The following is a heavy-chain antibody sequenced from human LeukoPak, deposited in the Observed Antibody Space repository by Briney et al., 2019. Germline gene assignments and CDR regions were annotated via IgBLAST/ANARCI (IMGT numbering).Heavy chain of an antibody. D-gene: IGHD6-19*01. CDR1: GFTFSSYS. J-gene: IGHJ4*02. V-gene: IGHV3-21*01. CDR3: ARDLEGQWLVEGGYFDY. CDR2: ISSSSSYI. Sequence: GGSLRLSCAASGFTFSSYSMNWVRQAPGKGLEWVSSISSSSSYIYYADSVKGRFTISRDNAKNSLYLQMDSLRAEDTAVYYCARDLEGQWLVEGGYFDYWGQGTLVTVSS.